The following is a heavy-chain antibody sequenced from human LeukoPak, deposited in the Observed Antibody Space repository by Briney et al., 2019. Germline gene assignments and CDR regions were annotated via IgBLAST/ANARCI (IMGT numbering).Heavy chain of an antibody. V-gene: IGHV4-59*01. CDR1: GGSINSYY. CDR2: VYYTGST. Sequence: SETLSLTCTVSGGSINSYYWSWIRQPPGKGLEWIGFVYYTGSTNYSPSLKSRVAISVDTSKNQFSLKLSSVTAADTAVYYCARVGYTSGWSSFDYWGQGTLVAVPS. CDR3: ARVGYTSGWSSFDY. D-gene: IGHD6-19*01. J-gene: IGHJ4*02.